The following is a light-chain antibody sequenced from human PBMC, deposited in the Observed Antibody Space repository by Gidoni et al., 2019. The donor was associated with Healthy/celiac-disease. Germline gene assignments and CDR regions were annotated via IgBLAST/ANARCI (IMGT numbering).Light chain of an antibody. Sequence: EIVLTQSPGTLSLSPGERATLACRASQSVSSSYLAWYQQKPGQAPRLLIYGASSRATCIPDRFSGSGSGTDFTLTISRLEPEDFAVYYFQQYGSSPAWTFGQXTKVEIK. CDR1: QSVSSSY. CDR3: QQYGSSPAWT. J-gene: IGKJ1*01. V-gene: IGKV3-20*01. CDR2: GAS.